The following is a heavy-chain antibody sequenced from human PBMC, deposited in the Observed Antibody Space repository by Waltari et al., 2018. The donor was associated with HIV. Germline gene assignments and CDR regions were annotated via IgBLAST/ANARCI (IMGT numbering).Heavy chain of an antibody. J-gene: IGHJ4*02. V-gene: IGHV1-69*04. CDR3: ARDREIYSVDLCYNPSTY. CDR1: GGTLRHYT. D-gene: IGHD2-8*01. Sequence: QVKLVQSGSEVKKPWSWVEVPCKGSGGTLRHYTLPWERQYPAQAPDWIGRIIPIVGITNYAQKCQGRVTINADISTSTVYMELSSLSSEDTAVYYCARDREIYSVDLCYNPSTYWGQGTLVTVSS. CDR2: IIPIVGIT.